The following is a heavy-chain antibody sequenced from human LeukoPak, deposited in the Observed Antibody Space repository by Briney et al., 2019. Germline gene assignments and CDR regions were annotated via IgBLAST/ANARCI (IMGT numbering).Heavy chain of an antibody. CDR2: ISISGGSA. D-gene: IGHD3-10*01. Sequence: GGSLRLSCAASGFTFSTYAMSWVRQAPGKGLEWVSGISISGGSAYYADSVKGRFTISRDNSKNTLYLQMNRLRAEDTAVYYCARDMGSGSRSEVPYGMDVWGQGTTVTVSS. J-gene: IGHJ6*02. V-gene: IGHV3-23*01. CDR3: ARDMGSGSRSEVPYGMDV. CDR1: GFTFSTYA.